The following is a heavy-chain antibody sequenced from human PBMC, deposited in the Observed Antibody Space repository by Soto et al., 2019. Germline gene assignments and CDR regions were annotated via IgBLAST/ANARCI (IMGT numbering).Heavy chain of an antibody. CDR3: TTGAYDFWSAARKYYFDY. J-gene: IGHJ4*02. CDR2: IKSKTDGGTT. D-gene: IGHD3-3*01. V-gene: IGHV3-15*07. Sequence: PGGSLRLSCAASGFTFSNAWMNWVRQAPGKGLEWVGRIKSKTDGGTTDYAAPVKGRFTISRDDSKNTLYLQMNSLKTEDTAVYYCTTGAYDFWSAARKYYFDYWGQGTLVTVSS. CDR1: GFTFSNAW.